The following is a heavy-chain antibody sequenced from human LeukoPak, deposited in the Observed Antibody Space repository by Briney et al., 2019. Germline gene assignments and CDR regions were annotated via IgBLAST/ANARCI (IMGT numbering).Heavy chain of an antibody. J-gene: IGHJ6*03. V-gene: IGHV3-48*03. CDR3: TRDPYSGAYGDTYYYYMDV. D-gene: IGHD1-26*01. Sequence: GGSLRLSCAASGFTFSSYEMNWVRQAPGKGLEWVSYISSSGSTIYYADSVKGRFTISRDNAKNSLYLQMNSLRAEDTAVYYCTRDPYSGAYGDTYYYYMDVWGKGTTVTISS. CDR1: GFTFSSYE. CDR2: ISSSGSTI.